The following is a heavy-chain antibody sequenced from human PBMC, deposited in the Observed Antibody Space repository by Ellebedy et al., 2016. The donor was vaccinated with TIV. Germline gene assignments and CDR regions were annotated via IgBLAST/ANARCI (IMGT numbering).Heavy chain of an antibody. CDR1: GDAFTSYG. Sequence: ASVKVSCKVSGDAFTSYGITWVRQAPGQRLEWMGWISIYNGETRYAEKLQGRFTLTTDMAASTAYMELRSLRSDDSAVYYCARDHPHSPPPAWFDPWGQGTLVTVSS. CDR2: ISIYNGET. D-gene: IGHD1-26*01. J-gene: IGHJ5*02. CDR3: ARDHPHSPPPAWFDP. V-gene: IGHV1-18*04.